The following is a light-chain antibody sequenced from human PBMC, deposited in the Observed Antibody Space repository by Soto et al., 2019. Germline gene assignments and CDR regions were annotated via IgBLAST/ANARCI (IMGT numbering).Light chain of an antibody. CDR1: NIGSKS. Sequence: SYELTQPPAVSVAPGKTAKITCGGSNIGSKSVHWYQQKPGQAPVLVIYYDTDRPSGVPERLSGSNSGSTAALTISRVEAGDEADYYGQVSDIGSGVIFGGGTKLTVL. CDR3: QVSDIGSGVI. CDR2: YDT. J-gene: IGLJ2*01. V-gene: IGLV3-21*04.